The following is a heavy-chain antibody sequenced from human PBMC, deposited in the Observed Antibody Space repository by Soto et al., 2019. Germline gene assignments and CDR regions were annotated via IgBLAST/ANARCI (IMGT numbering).Heavy chain of an antibody. CDR3: ARDLGQNCSDGSCYSDACAI. J-gene: IGHJ3*02. CDR1: GGTFSSYT. CDR2: IIPILGIA. V-gene: IGHV1-69*08. Sequence: QVQLVQSGAEVKKPGSSVKVSCKASGGTFSSYTISWVRQAPGQGLEWMGRIIPILGIANYAQKFQGRVTITADKSTSTAYMELGSLRSEDTAVYSCARDLGQNCSDGSCYSDACAIWGQATMDTVSS. D-gene: IGHD2-15*01.